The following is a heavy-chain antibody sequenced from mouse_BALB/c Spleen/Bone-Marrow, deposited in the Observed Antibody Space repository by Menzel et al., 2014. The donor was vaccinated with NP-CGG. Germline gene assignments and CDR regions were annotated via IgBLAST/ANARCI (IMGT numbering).Heavy chain of an antibody. Sequence: QVQLKESGPELVRPGVSVKISCKGSGYTFTDYAMHWVKQSHAKSLEWIGVISTYSGNTNYNQKFRGKATMTADKSSSTAYVELARLTSEDSAIYYCARSGYGYDWFAYWGQGTLVTVSA. D-gene: IGHD2-2*01. CDR2: ISTYSGNT. J-gene: IGHJ3*01. CDR3: ARSGYGYDWFAY. V-gene: IGHV1-67*01. CDR1: GYTFTDYA.